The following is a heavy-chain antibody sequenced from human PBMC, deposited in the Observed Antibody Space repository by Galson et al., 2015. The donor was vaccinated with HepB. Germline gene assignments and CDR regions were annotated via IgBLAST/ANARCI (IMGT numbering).Heavy chain of an antibody. Sequence: SETLSLTCTVSGGSFSSYYWSWIRQSPGKGLEWIGCIYYLGSAKYNPSLKSRVTISVDTSKNQFSLNLSSVTAADTAVYYCAGSYYDSSAYYGFAHWGQGTLVTVSS. CDR2: IYYLGSA. J-gene: IGHJ4*02. CDR1: GGSFSSYY. CDR3: AGSYYDSSAYYGFAH. V-gene: IGHV4-59*01. D-gene: IGHD3-22*01.